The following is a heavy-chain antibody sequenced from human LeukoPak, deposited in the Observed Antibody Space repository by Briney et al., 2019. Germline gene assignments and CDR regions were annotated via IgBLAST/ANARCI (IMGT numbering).Heavy chain of an antibody. J-gene: IGHJ4*02. D-gene: IGHD3-22*01. CDR3: AREPPPPYSSYYAD. CDR2: IYVSGST. V-gene: IGHV4-4*07. CDR1: SGSLSTYY. Sequence: PSETLSLTCTVSSGSLSTYYWSWIRQPAGKGLEWIGRIYVSGSTNYNPSLESRVTMSLDTSKNQFSLKLTSVTAADTAVYYCAREPPPPYSSYYADGGQGPLVTVSS.